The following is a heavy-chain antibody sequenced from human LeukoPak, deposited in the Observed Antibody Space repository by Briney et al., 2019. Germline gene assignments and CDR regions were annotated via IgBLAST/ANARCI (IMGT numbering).Heavy chain of an antibody. D-gene: IGHD3-9*01. V-gene: IGHV3-48*01. J-gene: IGHJ6*02. Sequence: GGSLRLSCAASGFTFSSYSMNWVRQAPGKGLEWVSYISSSSNTIYYADSVKGRFTISRDNAKNSLYLQMNSLRVEDTAVYYCARDLVPGYSYYYYGMDVWGQGTTVTVSS. CDR2: ISSSSNTI. CDR3: ARDLVPGYSYYYYGMDV. CDR1: GFTFSSYS.